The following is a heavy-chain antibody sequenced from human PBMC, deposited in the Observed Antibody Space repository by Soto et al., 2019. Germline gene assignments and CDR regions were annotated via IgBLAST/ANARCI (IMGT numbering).Heavy chain of an antibody. J-gene: IGHJ6*02. D-gene: IGHD2-2*01. Sequence: EVQLVETGGGLIQPGGSLRLSCAASGFTVSSHYMSWVRQAPGKGLEWVSVIYSGGSTYYADSVKGRFTISRDNSKNTLYLQMNSLRAEDTAVYYCARDLPMLAQNYGMDVWGQGTTVTVSS. V-gene: IGHV3-53*02. CDR2: IYSGGST. CDR3: ARDLPMLAQNYGMDV. CDR1: GFTVSSHY.